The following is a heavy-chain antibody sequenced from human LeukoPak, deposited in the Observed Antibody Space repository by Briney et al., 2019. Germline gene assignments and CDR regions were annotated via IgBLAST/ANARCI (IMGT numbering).Heavy chain of an antibody. CDR2: ISAYNGNT. V-gene: IGHV1-18*01. J-gene: IGHJ4*02. D-gene: IGHD2-15*01. CDR3: ARVGAVVVIAATAPFDY. Sequence: ASVKVSCKASGYAFTSYGISWVRQAPGQGLEWMGWISAYNGNTNYGQNLQGRVTMTTDTSTSTAYMELRSLRSDDTAVYYCARVGAVVVIAATAPFDYRGQGTLVTVSS. CDR1: GYAFTSYG.